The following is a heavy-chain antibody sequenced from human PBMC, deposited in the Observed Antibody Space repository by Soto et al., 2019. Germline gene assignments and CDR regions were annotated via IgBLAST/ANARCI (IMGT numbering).Heavy chain of an antibody. CDR3: TRDGGGWYYYYGMDV. V-gene: IGHV3-49*04. Sequence: GGSLRLSCTASGFTFGDYAMSWVRQDPGKGLEWVGFIRSKAYGGTTEYAASVTGRFTISRDDSKSIAYLQMNSLKTEDTAVYYCTRDGGGWYYYYGMDVWGQGTTVTVSS. D-gene: IGHD6-19*01. CDR2: IRSKAYGGTT. CDR1: GFTFGDYA. J-gene: IGHJ6*02.